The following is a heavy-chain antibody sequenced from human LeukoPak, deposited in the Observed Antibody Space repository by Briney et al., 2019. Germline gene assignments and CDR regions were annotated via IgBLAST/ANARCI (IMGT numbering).Heavy chain of an antibody. V-gene: IGHV3-7*03. J-gene: IGHJ4*02. CDR1: GFSFRKYW. D-gene: IGHD1-26*01. Sequence: GGSLRLSCAASGFSFRKYWMAWVRQAPGQGLEWVATIAANGNDKDYEDSVKGRFTISRDNSKNTLYLQMNSLRAEDTAVYYCASGRYSGSWGQGTLVTVSS. CDR2: IAANGNDK. CDR3: ASGRYSGS.